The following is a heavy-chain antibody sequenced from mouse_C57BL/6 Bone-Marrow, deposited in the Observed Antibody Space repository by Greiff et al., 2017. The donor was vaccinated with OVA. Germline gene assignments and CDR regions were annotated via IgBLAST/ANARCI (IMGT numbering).Heavy chain of an antibody. V-gene: IGHV1-61*01. CDR1: GYTFTSYW. J-gene: IGHJ2*01. CDR2: IYPSDSET. CDR3: ARRMIYVFDY. Sequence: QVQLKQSGAELVRPGSSVKLSCKASGYTFTSYWMDWVKQRPGQGLEWIGNIYPSDSETHYNQKFKDKATLTVDKSSSTAYMQLSSLTSEDSAVYYCARRMIYVFDYWGQGTTLTVSS. D-gene: IGHD1-1*01.